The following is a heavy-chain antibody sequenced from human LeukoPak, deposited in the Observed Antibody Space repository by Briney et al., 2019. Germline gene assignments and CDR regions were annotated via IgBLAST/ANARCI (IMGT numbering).Heavy chain of an antibody. CDR1: GGSFSGYY. Sequence: SSETLSLTCAVYGGSFSGYYWSWIRQPPGKGLEWVGEINHSGSTNYNPSLKSRVTISVDTSKNQFSLKLSSVTAADTAVYYCARGNDYGGNAEAFDIWGQGTMVTVSS. D-gene: IGHD4-23*01. CDR2: INHSGST. J-gene: IGHJ3*02. CDR3: ARGNDYGGNAEAFDI. V-gene: IGHV4-34*01.